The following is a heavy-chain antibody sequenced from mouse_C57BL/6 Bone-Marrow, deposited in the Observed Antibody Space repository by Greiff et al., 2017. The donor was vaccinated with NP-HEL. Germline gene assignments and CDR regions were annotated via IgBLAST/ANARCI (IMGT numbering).Heavy chain of an antibody. Sequence: EVQLQQSGAELVRPGASVKLSCTASGFNIKDDYMHWVKQRPEQGLEWIGWIDPENGDTEYASKFQGKATITADTSSNTAYLQLSSLTSEDTAIYYCTNCYIDYWGQGTTLTVSS. CDR3: TNCYIDY. CDR2: IDPENGDT. CDR1: GFNIKDDY. V-gene: IGHV14-4*01. J-gene: IGHJ2*01.